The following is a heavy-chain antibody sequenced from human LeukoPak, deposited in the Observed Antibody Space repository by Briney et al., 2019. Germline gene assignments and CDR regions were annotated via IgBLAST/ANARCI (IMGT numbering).Heavy chain of an antibody. J-gene: IGHJ4*02. Sequence: GGSLRLSCAASEFSVGSSYMTWVRQAPGKGLEWVSAISGSGGSTYYADSVKGRFTISRDNSKNTLYLQMNSLRAEDTAVYYCAKAWESSGWSPFDYWGQGTLVTVSS. CDR2: ISGSGGST. CDR1: EFSVGSSY. CDR3: AKAWESSGWSPFDY. D-gene: IGHD6-19*01. V-gene: IGHV3-23*01.